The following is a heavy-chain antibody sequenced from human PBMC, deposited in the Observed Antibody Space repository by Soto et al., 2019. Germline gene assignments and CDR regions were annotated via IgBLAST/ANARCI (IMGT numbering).Heavy chain of an antibody. J-gene: IGHJ4*02. D-gene: IGHD1-26*01. Sequence: SVKVSCKASGFTFTSSAVEWVRQARGQRLEWIGWIVVGSGNTNYAQKFQERVTITRDMSTSTAYMELSSLRSEDTAVYYCAAATLSGSYYHSFDFWGQGTLVTVSS. CDR3: AAATLSGSYYHSFDF. CDR2: IVVGSGNT. V-gene: IGHV1-58*01. CDR1: GFTFTSSA.